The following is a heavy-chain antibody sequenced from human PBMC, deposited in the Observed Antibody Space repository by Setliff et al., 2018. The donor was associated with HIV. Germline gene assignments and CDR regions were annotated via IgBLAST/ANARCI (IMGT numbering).Heavy chain of an antibody. CDR2: IYASGST. Sequence: ETLSLTCTVSCGSFSSYHWSWIRHRAGKGLEWIGHIYASGSTKYNPSLESRVTMSVDTSRTQFSLKLRSVTAADTAVYYCARVGASGVPSTMDYYYYMDVWGKGTTVTVSS. CDR1: CGSFSSYH. CDR3: ARVGASGVPSTMDYYYYMDV. V-gene: IGHV4-4*07. D-gene: IGHD3-10*01. J-gene: IGHJ6*03.